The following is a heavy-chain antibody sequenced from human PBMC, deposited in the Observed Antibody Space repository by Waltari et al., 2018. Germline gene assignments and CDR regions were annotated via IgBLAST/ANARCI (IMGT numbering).Heavy chain of an antibody. J-gene: IGHJ4*02. CDR1: GHTFTTYY. CDR3: VRENWYYDY. V-gene: IGHV1-2*02. CDR2: IHPNSGET. Sequence: QVRLVQSGAEVKKPGAAVNLPCKPSGHTFTTYYVHWVRQAPGQGLQWMGWIHPNSGETNYAQNFQGRVTLTRDTSITTVYLELSGLTSDDTAVYYCVRENWYYDYWGQGTLVTVSS. D-gene: IGHD1-7*01.